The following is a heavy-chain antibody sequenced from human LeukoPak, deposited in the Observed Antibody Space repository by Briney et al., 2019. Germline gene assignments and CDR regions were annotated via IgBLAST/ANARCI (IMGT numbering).Heavy chain of an antibody. CDR2: INWNGGST. CDR1: GFTVSSNY. V-gene: IGHV3-20*01. D-gene: IGHD2-2*01. Sequence: GGSLRLSCAASGFTVSSNYMSWVRQAPGKGLEWVSGINWNGGSTGYADSVKGRFTISRDNAKNSLYLQMNSLRAEDTALYHCARAYCSSTSCYGPGNAFDIWGQGTMVTVSS. CDR3: ARAYCSSTSCYGPGNAFDI. J-gene: IGHJ3*02.